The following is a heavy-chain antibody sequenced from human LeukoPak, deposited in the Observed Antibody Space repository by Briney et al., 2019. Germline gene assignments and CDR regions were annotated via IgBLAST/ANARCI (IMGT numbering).Heavy chain of an antibody. CDR2: IIPIFGTA. J-gene: IGHJ6*02. CDR3: ATVGRVREWPRGEYYYYGMDV. Sequence: GASVKVSCKASGGTFSSYAISWVRQAPGRGLERMGEIIPIFGTANYAQKFQGRVTITADESTSTAYMELSSLRSEDTAVYYCATVGRVREWPRGEYYYYGMDVWGQGTTVTVSS. CDR1: GGTFSSYA. V-gene: IGHV1-69*13. D-gene: IGHD3-16*01.